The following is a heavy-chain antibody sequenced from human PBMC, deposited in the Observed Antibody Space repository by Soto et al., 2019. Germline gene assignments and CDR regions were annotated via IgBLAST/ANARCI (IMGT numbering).Heavy chain of an antibody. CDR3: ASEYRSGWYVIDGMDV. CDR1: GYTFTSYG. CDR2: ISAYNGNT. J-gene: IGHJ6*02. Sequence: QVQLVQSGAEVKKPGASVKVSCKASGYTFTSYGISWVRQAPGQGLEWMGWISAYNGNTNYAQKLQGRVTMTTDTPTSTAYMELRSLRSDDTAVYYCASEYRSGWYVIDGMDVWGQGTTVTVSS. D-gene: IGHD6-19*01. V-gene: IGHV1-18*04.